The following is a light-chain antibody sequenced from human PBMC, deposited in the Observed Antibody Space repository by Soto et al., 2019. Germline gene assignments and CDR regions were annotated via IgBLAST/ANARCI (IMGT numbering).Light chain of an antibody. CDR1: HIVSINY. CDR2: GAS. Sequence: ETVLTQSPGTLSLSPGERATLSCRASHIVSINYFAWYQQKPGQAPRLLIYGASSRATGIPDRFSGSGSAKDFTLTISRQEPEDYAVYYCQQYGNSPLTFGGGTKVDIK. CDR3: QQYGNSPLT. V-gene: IGKV3-20*01. J-gene: IGKJ4*01.